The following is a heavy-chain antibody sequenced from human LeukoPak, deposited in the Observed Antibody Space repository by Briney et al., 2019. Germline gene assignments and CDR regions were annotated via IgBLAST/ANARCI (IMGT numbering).Heavy chain of an antibody. CDR3: ARVPPDIDGSSSFDY. CDR1: GGSISSYY. Sequence: PSVTLSLTCTVSGGSISSYYWSWIRQPPGKGLEWIGYIYYSGSTNYNPSLKSRVTISVDTSKNQFSLKLSSVTAADTAVYYCARVPPDIDGSSSFDYWGQGTLVTVSS. V-gene: IGHV4-59*01. D-gene: IGHD1-26*01. J-gene: IGHJ4*02. CDR2: IYYSGST.